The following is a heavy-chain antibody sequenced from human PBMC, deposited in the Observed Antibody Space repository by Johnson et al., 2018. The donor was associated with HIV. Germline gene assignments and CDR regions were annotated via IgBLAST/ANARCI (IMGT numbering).Heavy chain of an antibody. D-gene: IGHD3-3*01. J-gene: IGHJ3*02. V-gene: IGHV3-30*02. CDR1: GFTFSSYG. CDR2: IRYDGSNK. CDR3: AKASGNGYYVDAFDI. Sequence: QVQVVESGGGVVQPGGSLRLSCAASGFTFSSYGMHWVRQAPGKGLEWVAFIRYDGSNKYYADSMKGRFTISRDNSKNTLYMQMNSLRAEDTAVYYCAKASGNGYYVDAFDIWGQGTRVTVSS.